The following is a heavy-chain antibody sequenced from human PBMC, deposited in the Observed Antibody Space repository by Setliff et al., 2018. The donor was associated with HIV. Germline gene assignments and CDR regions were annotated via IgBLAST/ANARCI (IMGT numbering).Heavy chain of an antibody. Sequence: GGSLRLSCAASGFTFRNYKMNWVRQAPGKGLEWVSSITIGSGDVFYADSVQGRFTIFRDNAKNSLYLQMNSLRGEDTAIYYCARDPGRYNGMDVWGQGTTVTVSS. CDR2: ITIGSGDV. D-gene: IGHD1-20*01. J-gene: IGHJ6*02. CDR3: ARDPGRYNGMDV. CDR1: GFTFRNYK. V-gene: IGHV3-21*01.